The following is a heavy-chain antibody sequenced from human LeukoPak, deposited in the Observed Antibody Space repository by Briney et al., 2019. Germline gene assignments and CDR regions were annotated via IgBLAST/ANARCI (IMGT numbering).Heavy chain of an antibody. J-gene: IGHJ4*02. D-gene: IGHD3-22*01. CDR3: AREGHPNYYDSSGYPDPFDY. CDR1: GGSISSYY. CDR2: IYTSGST. V-gene: IGHV4-4*07. Sequence: SETLSLTCTVSGGSISSYYWSWIRQPALKGLEWIGRIYTSGSTNYNPSLKSRVTMSVDTSKNQFSLKLSSVTAADTAVYYCAREGHPNYYDSSGYPDPFDYWGQGTLVTVSS.